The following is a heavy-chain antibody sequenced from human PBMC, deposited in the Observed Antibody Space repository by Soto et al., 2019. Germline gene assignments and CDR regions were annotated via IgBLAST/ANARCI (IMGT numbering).Heavy chain of an antibody. CDR3: ARVYPTRRIAVLYYFGY. V-gene: IGHV3-74*01. J-gene: IGHJ4*02. CDR1: GFTFSSYW. D-gene: IGHD6-19*01. CDR2: INSDGSST. Sequence: PGRPLRLSCAASGFTFSSYWVHWVRQAPGKGLVWVSRINSDGSSTSYADSVKGRFTISRDNAKNTLYLQMNSLRAEDTAVYYCARVYPTRRIAVLYYFGYWGQGTLVTVSS.